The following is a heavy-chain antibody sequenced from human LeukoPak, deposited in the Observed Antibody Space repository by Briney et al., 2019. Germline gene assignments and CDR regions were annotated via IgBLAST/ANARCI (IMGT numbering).Heavy chain of an antibody. Sequence: GGSLRFSVAASGFTFKLYWMNWVRKVPGKGPVWVARINDDGSDTVYADSVKGRFTISRDDAKNMLFLQMNSLRGEDTAVYHCVRGGPSTWFWGQGTLVTVSS. CDR3: VRGGPSTWF. V-gene: IGHV3-74*01. J-gene: IGHJ4*02. CDR2: INDDGSDT. D-gene: IGHD3-22*01. CDR1: GFTFKLYW.